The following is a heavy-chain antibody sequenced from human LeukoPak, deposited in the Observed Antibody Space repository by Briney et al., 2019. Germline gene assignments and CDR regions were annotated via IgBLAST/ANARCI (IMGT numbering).Heavy chain of an antibody. D-gene: IGHD3-10*01. CDR2: IIPIFGTA. CDR3: ARGRFGLLWFGELER. Sequence: ASVKVSCKASGYTFTSYDINWVRQAPGQGFEWMGGIIPIFGTANYGQKFQDRVTITADESTSTAYMKLSSLRFEDTAVYYCARGRFGLLWFGELERWGQGTLVTVSS. J-gene: IGHJ4*02. V-gene: IGHV1-69*13. CDR1: GYTFTSYD.